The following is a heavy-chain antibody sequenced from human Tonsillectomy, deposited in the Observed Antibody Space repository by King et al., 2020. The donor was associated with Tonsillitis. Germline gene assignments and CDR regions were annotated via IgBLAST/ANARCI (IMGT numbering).Heavy chain of an antibody. V-gene: IGHV4-4*07. CDR3: AREAGATQYFDY. Sequence: VQLQESGPGLVKPSETLSLTCTVSGGSISSHYWSWIRQPAGKGLEWIGLIYSSGSTSYNPSLKSRVTMSIDTSKNQFSLKLTDVTAADTAVYYCAREAGATQYFDYWGQGTRVTVSS. CDR1: GGSISSHY. D-gene: IGHD1-26*01. J-gene: IGHJ4*02. CDR2: IYSSGST.